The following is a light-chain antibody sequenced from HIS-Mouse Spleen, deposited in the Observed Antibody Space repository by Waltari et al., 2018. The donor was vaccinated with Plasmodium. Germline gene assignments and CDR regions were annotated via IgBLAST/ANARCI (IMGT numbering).Light chain of an antibody. CDR3: QQRSNWPLT. J-gene: IGKJ4*01. CDR1: QSVSSY. V-gene: IGKV3-11*01. CDR2: DAS. Sequence: EIVLTQSPATLSLSPGERATLSCRASQSVSSYLAWYQQKPGQAPRLLIYDASNRATGIPARFSGSGSWTDVTLTISSLEPEDFAVYYCQQRSNWPLTFGGGTKVEIK.